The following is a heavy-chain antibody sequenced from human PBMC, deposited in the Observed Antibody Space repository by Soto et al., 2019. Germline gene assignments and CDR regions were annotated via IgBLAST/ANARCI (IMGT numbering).Heavy chain of an antibody. CDR1: GFTVDDYG. V-gene: IGHV3-20*01. CDR3: ARLYSSGWYGPGRY. D-gene: IGHD6-19*01. CDR2: INWNGGST. J-gene: IGHJ4*02. Sequence: EVQLVESGGGVVRPGGSLRLSCAASGFTVDDYGMSWVRQAPGKGLEWVSGINWNGGSTGYADSVKGRFTISRDNAKNSLYLQMNSLRAEDTALYDCARLYSSGWYGPGRYWGQGTLVTVSS.